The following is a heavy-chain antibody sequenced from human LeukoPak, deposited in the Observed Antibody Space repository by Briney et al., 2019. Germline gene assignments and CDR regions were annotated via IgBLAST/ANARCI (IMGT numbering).Heavy chain of an antibody. D-gene: IGHD6-13*01. V-gene: IGHV4-39*01. Sequence: SETLSLTCTVSGGSISSSSYYWGWIRQPPGKGLEWIGSIYYTGSTYYNPSHKSRVTISVDTSKNQFPLKLSSVTAADTAVYYCARPSIAAASPPDYWGQGTLVTVSS. CDR2: IYYTGST. J-gene: IGHJ4*02. CDR3: ARPSIAAASPPDY. CDR1: GGSISSSSYY.